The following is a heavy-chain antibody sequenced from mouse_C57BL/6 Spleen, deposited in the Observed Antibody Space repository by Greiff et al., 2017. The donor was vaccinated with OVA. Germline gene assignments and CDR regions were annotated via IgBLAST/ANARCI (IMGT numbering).Heavy chain of an antibody. J-gene: IGHJ2*01. CDR2: INPGSGGT. Sequence: QVQLKESGAELVRPGTSVKVSCKASGYAFTNYLIEWVKQRPGQGLEWIGVINPGSGGTNYNEKFKGQATLTADKSSSTAYMQLSSLTSEDSAVYFCARSPITTVVGDYFDYWGQGTTLTVSS. CDR1: GYAFTNYL. D-gene: IGHD1-1*01. V-gene: IGHV1-54*01. CDR3: ARSPITTVVGDYFDY.